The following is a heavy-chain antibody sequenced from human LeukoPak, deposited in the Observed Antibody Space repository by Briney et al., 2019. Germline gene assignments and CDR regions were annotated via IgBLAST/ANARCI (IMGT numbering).Heavy chain of an antibody. V-gene: IGHV4-34*01. Sequence: KPSETLSLTCAVYGGSFSGYYWSWIRQPPGKGLEWIGEINHSGSTNYNPSLKSRVTISVDTSKNQFSLKLSSVTAADTAVYYCARAYSYYYDSSGYYTAGFWRFDPWGQGTLVTVSX. D-gene: IGHD3-22*01. CDR2: INHSGST. CDR3: ARAYSYYYDSSGYYTAGFWRFDP. J-gene: IGHJ5*02. CDR1: GGSFSGYY.